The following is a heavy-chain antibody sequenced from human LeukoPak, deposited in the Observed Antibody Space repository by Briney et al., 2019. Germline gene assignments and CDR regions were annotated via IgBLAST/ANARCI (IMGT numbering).Heavy chain of an antibody. V-gene: IGHV7-4-1*02. CDR1: GYPFISNA. CDR3: ARDNAGDIDY. Sequence: GASVKVSRKASGYPFISNAMNWVRQAPGQGLELMGWINTNTGNPTYAQGFTGRFVFSLDTSVSTAYLQISSLKTEDTAVYYCARDNAGDIDYWGQGTLVTVSS. D-gene: IGHD7-27*01. J-gene: IGHJ4*02. CDR2: INTNTGNP.